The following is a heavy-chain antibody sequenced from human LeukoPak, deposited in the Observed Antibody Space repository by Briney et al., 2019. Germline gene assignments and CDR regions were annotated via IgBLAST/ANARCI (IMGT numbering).Heavy chain of an antibody. D-gene: IGHD1-26*01. Sequence: GGSLRLSCTASKFTFSNYAMSWVRQAPGKGLEWASVISGSGGSTYYADSMKGRFTISRDNNKNSLYLQMNSLRTEDTAFYYCAKEIGSYYGGSIYDYWGLGTLVTVSS. CDR3: AKEIGSYYGGSIYDY. V-gene: IGHV3-23*01. J-gene: IGHJ4*02. CDR2: ISGSGGST. CDR1: KFTFSNYA.